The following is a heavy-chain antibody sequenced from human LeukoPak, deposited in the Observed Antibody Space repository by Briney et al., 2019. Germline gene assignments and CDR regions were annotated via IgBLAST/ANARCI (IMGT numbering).Heavy chain of an antibody. CDR2: IYTSGST. CDR1: GGSISSYY. Sequence: PSETLSLTCTVSGGSISSYYWSWIRQHAGKGLEWIGRIYTSGSTNYNPSLKSRVTMSVDMSKNQFSLKLSYVTASDTAVYDCARGSNWTFDSFDLWGQGTMVTVSS. D-gene: IGHD6-13*01. CDR3: ARGSNWTFDSFDL. V-gene: IGHV4-4*07. J-gene: IGHJ3*01.